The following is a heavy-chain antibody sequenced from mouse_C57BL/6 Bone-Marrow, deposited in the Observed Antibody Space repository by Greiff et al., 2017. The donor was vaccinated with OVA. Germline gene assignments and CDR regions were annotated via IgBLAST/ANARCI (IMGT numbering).Heavy chain of an antibody. CDR3: ARSGIYYGNYVLAY. CDR1: GYAFSSYW. J-gene: IGHJ3*01. CDR2: IYPGDGDT. V-gene: IGHV1-80*01. D-gene: IGHD2-1*01. Sequence: VKLQQSGAELVKPGASVKISCKASGYAFSSYWMNWVKQRPGKGLEWIGQIYPGDGDTNYNGKFKGKATLTADKSSSTAYMQLSSLTSEDSAVYFCARSGIYYGNYVLAYWGQGTLVTVSA.